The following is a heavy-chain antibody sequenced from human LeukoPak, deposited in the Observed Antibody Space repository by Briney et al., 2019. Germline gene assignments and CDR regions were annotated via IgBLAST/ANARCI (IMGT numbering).Heavy chain of an antibody. CDR3: ARTSSSWL. D-gene: IGHD6-13*01. J-gene: IGHJ4*02. V-gene: IGHV4-59*01. Sequence: SETLSLTCTVSGASTNSYYWSLIRQPPGKGLEWIGCIYDSGSTDYNPSLKSRVTISVDTSKNQFSLKLTSVTAADTAMYYCARTSSSWLWGQGTLVTVSS. CDR2: IYDSGST. CDR1: GASTNSYY.